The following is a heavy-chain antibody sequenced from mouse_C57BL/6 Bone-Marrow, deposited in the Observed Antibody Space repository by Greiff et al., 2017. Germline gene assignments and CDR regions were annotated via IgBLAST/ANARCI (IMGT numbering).Heavy chain of an antibody. CDR3: ARTTVVAYYFDY. CDR2: INPNNGGT. CDR1: GYTFTDYN. D-gene: IGHD1-1*01. Sequence: VQLQQSGPELVKPGASVKIPCKASGYTFTDYNMDWVKQSHGKSLEWIGDINPNNGGTIYNQKFKGKATLTVDKSSSTAYMELRSLTSEDTAVYYCARTTVVAYYFDYWGQGTTLTVSS. J-gene: IGHJ2*01. V-gene: IGHV1-18*01.